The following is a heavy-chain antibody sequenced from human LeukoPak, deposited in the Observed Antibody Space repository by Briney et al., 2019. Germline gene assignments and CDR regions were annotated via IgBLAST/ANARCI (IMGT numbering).Heavy chain of an antibody. CDR3: ARRRGWDFDSSGYDFDY. CDR2: IYPGDSDT. V-gene: IGHV5-51*01. CDR1: GYSFTGKW. J-gene: IGHJ4*02. D-gene: IGHD3-22*01. Sequence: GESLKISCKGSGYSFTGKWIAWVRQMPGKGLEWMGIIYPGDSDTKYSPSFQGQITTSADKSINTAYLQWSSLKDSDTAIYYCARRRGWDFDSSGYDFDYWGQGTLVTVSS.